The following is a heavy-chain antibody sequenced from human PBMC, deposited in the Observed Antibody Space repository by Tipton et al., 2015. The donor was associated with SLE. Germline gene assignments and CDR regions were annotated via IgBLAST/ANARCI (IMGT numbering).Heavy chain of an antibody. D-gene: IGHD5-18*01. CDR3: ARIITRRQLWWAWFDP. CDR2: IYTSGNT. CDR1: GVSISSGSYY. V-gene: IGHV4-61*02. J-gene: IGHJ5*02. Sequence: TLSLTCTVSGVSISSGSYYWTWIRQPAGKGLEWIERIYTSGNTNYNPSLKSRVTISVDTSKNQFSLNLRSVTAEDTAVYYCARIITRRQLWWAWFDPWGQGTLVTVSS.